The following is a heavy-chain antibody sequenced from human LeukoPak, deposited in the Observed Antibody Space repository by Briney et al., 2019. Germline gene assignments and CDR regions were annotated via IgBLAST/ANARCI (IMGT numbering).Heavy chain of an antibody. D-gene: IGHD1-26*01. CDR2: IYYSGST. V-gene: IGHV4-59*01. CDR1: GGSISSYY. CDR3: ARDRHSGSSLVGYYYYYMDV. J-gene: IGHJ6*03. Sequence: PSETLSLTCTVSGGSISSYYWSWIRQPPGKGLEWIGYIYYSGSTNYNPSLKSRVTISVDTSKNQFSLKLSSVTAADTAVYYCARDRHSGSSLVGYYYYYMDVWGKGTTVTVSS.